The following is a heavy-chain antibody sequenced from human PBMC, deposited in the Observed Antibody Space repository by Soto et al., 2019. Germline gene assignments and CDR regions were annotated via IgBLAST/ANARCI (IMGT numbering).Heavy chain of an antibody. D-gene: IGHD5-12*01. V-gene: IGHV4-31*03. CDR1: GDSIRSGGNY. CDR2: IYYSGST. CDR3: ARIQMATIHFNY. Sequence: QVQLQESGPGLVKPSQTLSLTYTVSGDSIRSGGNYWSWVRQHPGKGLEWIGYIYYSGSTYYNPSLKSRLTMSVDTSKNQFSLRLSSLTAADTAVYYCARIQMATIHFNYWGQGTLVTVSS. J-gene: IGHJ4*02.